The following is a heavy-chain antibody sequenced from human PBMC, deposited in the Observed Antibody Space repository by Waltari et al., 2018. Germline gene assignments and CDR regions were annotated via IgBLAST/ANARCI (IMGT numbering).Heavy chain of an antibody. CDR1: GFTFSSYR. CDR3: ARSSGSQDY. CDR2: ISSSSSYI. J-gene: IGHJ4*02. D-gene: IGHD1-26*01. V-gene: IGHV3-21*01. Sequence: EVQLVESGGGLVKPGGSLRLSCTASGFTFSSYRRNWVRQAPGKGLEWVSSISSSSSYIYYADSVKGRFTISRDNAKNSLYLQMNSLRAEDTAVYYCARSSGSQDYWGQGTLVTVSS.